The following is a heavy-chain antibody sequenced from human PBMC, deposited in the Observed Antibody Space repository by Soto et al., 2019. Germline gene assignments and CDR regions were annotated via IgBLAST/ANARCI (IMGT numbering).Heavy chain of an antibody. J-gene: IGHJ4*02. CDR3: ARVYCSGGSCYLYYFDY. Sequence: SVKVSCKASGGTFSSYAISWVRQAPGQGLEWMGGIIPIFGTANYAQKFQGRVTITADESTSTAYMELSSLRSEDTAVYFCARVYCSGGSCYLYYFDYWGQGTLVTVSS. CDR2: IIPIFGTA. V-gene: IGHV1-69*13. D-gene: IGHD2-15*01. CDR1: GGTFSSYA.